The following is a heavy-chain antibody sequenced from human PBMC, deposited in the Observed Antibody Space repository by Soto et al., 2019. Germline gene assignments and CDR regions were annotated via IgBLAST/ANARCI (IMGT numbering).Heavy chain of an antibody. CDR2: ISGSGGST. V-gene: IGHV3-23*01. CDR3: AKDGLAAAKQYYYYGMDV. Sequence: VGPHRLSCAAAGCTCSSYAMSWVSQAPRKGLEWVSAISGSGGSTYYADSVKGRFTISRDNSKNTLYLQMNSLRAEDTAVYYCAKDGLAAAKQYYYYGMDVWGQGTTVTVSS. CDR1: GCTCSSYA. J-gene: IGHJ6*02. D-gene: IGHD6-13*01.